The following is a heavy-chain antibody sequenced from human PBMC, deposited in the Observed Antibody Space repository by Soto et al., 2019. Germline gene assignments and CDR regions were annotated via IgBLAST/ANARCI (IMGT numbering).Heavy chain of an antibody. V-gene: IGHV3-48*03. CDR2: ISSSGSTI. CDR1: GFTFSSYE. Sequence: GGSLRLSXAASGFTFSSYEMNWVRQAPGKGLEWVSYISSSGSTIYYADSVKGRFTISRDNAKNSLYLQMNSLRAEDTAVYYCARGTYYYDSSGYLYWGQGTLVTVSS. J-gene: IGHJ4*02. CDR3: ARGTYYYDSSGYLY. D-gene: IGHD3-22*01.